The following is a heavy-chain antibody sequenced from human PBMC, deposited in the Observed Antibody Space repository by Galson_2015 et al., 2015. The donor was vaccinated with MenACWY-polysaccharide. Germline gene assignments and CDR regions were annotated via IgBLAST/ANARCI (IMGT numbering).Heavy chain of an antibody. CDR2: IYISGST. CDR3: ARGGPGIVGAIFDY. D-gene: IGHD1-26*01. CDR1: GGSISSGNYY. V-gene: IGHV4-61*02. Sequence: TLSLTCTVSGGSISSGNYYWSWIRQPAGEGLEWIGRIYISGSTSYNPSLKSRVTISVDTSKNQFSLKLNSVTAADTAVYYCARGGPGIVGAIFDYWGQGTLVTVSS. J-gene: IGHJ4*02.